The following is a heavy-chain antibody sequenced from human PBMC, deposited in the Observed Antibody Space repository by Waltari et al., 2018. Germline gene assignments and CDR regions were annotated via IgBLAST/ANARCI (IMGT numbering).Heavy chain of an antibody. CDR3: ARDPGGARGFMDS. CDR1: GFTFSNYW. V-gene: IGHV3-74*01. D-gene: IGHD3-22*01. Sequence: EVQLVESGGGLVQPGGSLRLSCAASGFTFSNYWMHWVRQAPGKGLGGVSRIDSDGTSTSYADSVKGRFTISRDHAKNTLFLQMNSLRGEDTAVYYCARDPGGARGFMDSWGQGTLVTVSS. J-gene: IGHJ4*02. CDR2: IDSDGTST.